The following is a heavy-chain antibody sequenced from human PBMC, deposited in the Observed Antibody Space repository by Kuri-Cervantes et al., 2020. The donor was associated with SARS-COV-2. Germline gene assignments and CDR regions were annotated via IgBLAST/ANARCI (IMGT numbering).Heavy chain of an antibody. V-gene: IGHV3-30*02. Sequence: GGSLRLSCAASGFTFSSYGMHWARQAPGKGLEWVAFTRSEGITKYYGDSVRGRFTISRDNAKNSLYLQMNSLRAEDTAVYYCAREGEDTAMVSGFDYWGQGTLVTVSS. D-gene: IGHD5-18*01. CDR2: TRSEGITK. J-gene: IGHJ4*02. CDR1: GFTFSSYG. CDR3: AREGEDTAMVSGFDY.